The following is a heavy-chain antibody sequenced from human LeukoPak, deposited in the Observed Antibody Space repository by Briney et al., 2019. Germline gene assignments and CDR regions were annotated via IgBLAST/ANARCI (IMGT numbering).Heavy chain of an antibody. CDR2: IYYSGST. Sequence: MASETLSLTCTVSGGSISSYYWSWIRQPPGKGLEWIGYIYYSGSTNYNPSLKSRVTISVDTSKSQFSLKLTSVTAADTAVYYCARGGGSGRGNWFDPWGQGSLVIVSS. V-gene: IGHV4-59*01. D-gene: IGHD3-10*01. CDR1: GGSISSYY. CDR3: ARGGGSGRGNWFDP. J-gene: IGHJ5*02.